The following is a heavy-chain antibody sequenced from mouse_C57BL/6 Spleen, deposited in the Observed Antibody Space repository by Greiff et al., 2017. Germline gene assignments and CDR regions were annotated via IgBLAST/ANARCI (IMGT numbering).Heavy chain of an antibody. CDR2: ISSGGSYT. CDR1: GFTFSSYG. Sequence: EVMLVESGGDLVKPGGSLKLSCAASGFTFSSYGMSWVRQTPDKRLEWVATISSGGSYTYYPDSVKGRFTISRDNAKNTLYLQMSSLKSEDTAMYYCARDMDYGSSSRFDYWGQGTTLTVSS. D-gene: IGHD1-1*01. CDR3: ARDMDYGSSSRFDY. V-gene: IGHV5-6*02. J-gene: IGHJ2*01.